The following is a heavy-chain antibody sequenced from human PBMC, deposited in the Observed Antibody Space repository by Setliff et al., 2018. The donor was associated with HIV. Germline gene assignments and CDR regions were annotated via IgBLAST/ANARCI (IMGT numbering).Heavy chain of an antibody. V-gene: IGHV3-74*01. CDR1: GFTFSRYW. J-gene: IGHJ4*02. CDR3: TRTYCSSTSCYDDC. D-gene: IGHD2-2*01. Sequence: GGSLRLSCAASGFTFSRYWMHWVRQAPGQGLVWVSGINNDTTTTTYADSVKGRFSISRDNAKKTLYLQLNSLRAEDTAEYYCTRTYCSSTSCYDDCWGQGTLVTVSS. CDR2: INNDTTTT.